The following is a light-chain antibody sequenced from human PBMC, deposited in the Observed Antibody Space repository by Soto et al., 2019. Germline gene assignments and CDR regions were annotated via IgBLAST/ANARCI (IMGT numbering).Light chain of an antibody. CDR2: GAS. J-gene: IGKJ4*01. Sequence: EIVMTQSPATLSVSPGERATLSCRASQSVSSNLAWYQQKPGQAPRLLIYGASTRATGIPARFSGSGSGTEFTLPISSLQSDDVAVSYCQQYNNWPLTFGGGTKVEIK. CDR1: QSVSSN. CDR3: QQYNNWPLT. V-gene: IGKV3D-15*01.